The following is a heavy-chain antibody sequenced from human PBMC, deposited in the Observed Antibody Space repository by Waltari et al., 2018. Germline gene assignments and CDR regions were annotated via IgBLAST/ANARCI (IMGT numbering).Heavy chain of an antibody. CDR1: GGSISSYY. CDR3: ARVRSNYDSRGRVDI. D-gene: IGHD3-22*01. Sequence: QVQLQESGPGLVKPSETLSLTCTVSGGSISSYYWSWIRQPPGKGLEWIGYIYYSGSTNYNPALKSRFTISVDTSKNQFSLKLSSVTAADTAVYYCARVRSNYDSRGRVDIWGQGTMVTVSS. J-gene: IGHJ3*02. V-gene: IGHV4-59*01. CDR2: IYYSGST.